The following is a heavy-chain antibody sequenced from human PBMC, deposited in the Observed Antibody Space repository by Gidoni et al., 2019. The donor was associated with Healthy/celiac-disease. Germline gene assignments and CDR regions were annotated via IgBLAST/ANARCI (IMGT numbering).Heavy chain of an antibody. V-gene: IGHV3-23*01. D-gene: IGHD3-3*01. CDR2: ISGSGGST. Sequence: EVQLLESGGGLVQPGGSLRLPCAASAPTCSSYAMSWVRQAPGKGLEWVSAISGSGGSTYYADSVKGRFTISRDNSKNTLYLQMNSLRAEDTAVYYCASSRFGVVITDYFDYWGQGTLVTVSS. J-gene: IGHJ4*02. CDR3: ASSRFGVVITDYFDY. CDR1: APTCSSYA.